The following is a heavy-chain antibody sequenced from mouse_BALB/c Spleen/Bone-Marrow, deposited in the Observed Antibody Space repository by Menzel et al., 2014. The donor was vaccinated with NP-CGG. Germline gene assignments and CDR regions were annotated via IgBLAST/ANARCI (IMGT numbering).Heavy chain of an antibody. CDR2: ILPGSGST. CDR3: ARAYYVNYDAMDY. CDR1: GYTFSSYW. D-gene: IGHD2-10*01. J-gene: IGHJ4*01. Sequence: QVQLKESGAELMKPGASMKISCKATGYTFSSYWIEWVKQRPGHGLEWIGEILPGSGSTNYNERFKGKATFTADTSSNTAYMQLSSLTSEDSAVYYCARAYYVNYDAMDYWGQGTSVPVSS. V-gene: IGHV1-9*01.